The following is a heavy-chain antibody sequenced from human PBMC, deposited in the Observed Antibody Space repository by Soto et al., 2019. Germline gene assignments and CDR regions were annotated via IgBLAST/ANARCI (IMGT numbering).Heavy chain of an antibody. J-gene: IGHJ6*02. CDR2: ISADNGNT. CDR3: ARCIQQDYYYGMDV. D-gene: IGHD5-18*01. Sequence: ASVKVSCKASGYTFYSHSISWVRQAPGQGLEWMGRISADNGNTKYAQKFRGRVTITTDTSTSTVYMELRNLRSDDTAVYYCARCIQQDYYYGMDVWGQGTTVTVS. V-gene: IGHV1-18*01. CDR1: GYTFYSHS.